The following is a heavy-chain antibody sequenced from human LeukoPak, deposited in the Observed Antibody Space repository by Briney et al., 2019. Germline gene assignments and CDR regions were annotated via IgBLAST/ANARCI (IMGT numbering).Heavy chain of an antibody. Sequence: PSETLSLTCTVSGGSISTSYWNWIRQPPGKGLEWIGNIYYSGSTNYNPSLKSQVTISVDTSKNQFSLKLSSVTAADTAVYYCARGSSTFYYYYGMDVWGQGTTVTVSS. J-gene: IGHJ6*02. CDR3: ARGSSTFYYYYGMDV. CDR1: GGSISTSY. CDR2: IYYSGST. V-gene: IGHV4-59*12. D-gene: IGHD6-6*01.